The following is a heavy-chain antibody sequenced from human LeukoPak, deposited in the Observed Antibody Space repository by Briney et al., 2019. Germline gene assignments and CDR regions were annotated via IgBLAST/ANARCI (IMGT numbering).Heavy chain of an antibody. CDR2: IYYSGST. Sequence: SQTLSLTCSVSGGSISSGDNYWSWIRQPPGKGLEWIGYIYYSGSTYYNPSLKSRVSISVDTSKNQFSLKLSSVTAADTAVYYCARARCDTAITPRYWYFDLWGRGILVAVSS. V-gene: IGHV4-30-4*08. D-gene: IGHD5-24*01. CDR1: GGSISSGDNY. J-gene: IGHJ2*01. CDR3: ARARCDTAITPRYWYFDL.